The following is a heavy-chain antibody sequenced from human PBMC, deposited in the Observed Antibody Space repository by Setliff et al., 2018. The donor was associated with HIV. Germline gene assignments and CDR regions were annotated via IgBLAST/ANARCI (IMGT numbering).Heavy chain of an antibody. V-gene: IGHV4-61*02. D-gene: IGHD1-26*01. CDR2: IYKSGST. J-gene: IGHJ4*02. Sequence: SETLSLTCTVSGGSISNDNSFWSWIRQPAGKGLEWIGRIYKSGSTDYNPSLKSRVTILVDASKNQYSLRLSSVTAADTAVYYCAREGGAYSGNPSDFWGQGTLVTVSS. CDR3: AREGGAYSGNPSDF. CDR1: GGSISNDNSF.